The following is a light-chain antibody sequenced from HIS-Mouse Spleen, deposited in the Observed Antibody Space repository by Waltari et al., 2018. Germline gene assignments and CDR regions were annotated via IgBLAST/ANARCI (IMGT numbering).Light chain of an antibody. CDR1: QSVSSN. V-gene: IGKV3-15*01. CDR3: QQYNNWPPYT. Sequence: EIVMTHSPATPSVSPGERATLPCRASQSVSSNLAWYQQKPGQAPRLLIYGASTRATGIPARFSGSGSGTEFTLTISSLQSEDFAVYYCQQYNNWPPYTFGQGTKLEIK. CDR2: GAS. J-gene: IGKJ2*01.